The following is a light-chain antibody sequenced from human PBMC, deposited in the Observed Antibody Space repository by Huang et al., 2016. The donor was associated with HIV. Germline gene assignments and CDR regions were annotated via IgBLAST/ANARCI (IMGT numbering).Light chain of an antibody. CDR3: QQYNAYFPYT. Sequence: EIQIPQSPSTLFESVGDRVTIPCRASQNIGTYLAWYQQKPGKGPKLLIYKAASLESGVPSRFSGSGSGTEFTLTISSLQPDDFATYYCQQYNAYFPYTFGQGTKVEIK. J-gene: IGKJ2*01. CDR1: QNIGTY. CDR2: KAA. V-gene: IGKV1-5*03.